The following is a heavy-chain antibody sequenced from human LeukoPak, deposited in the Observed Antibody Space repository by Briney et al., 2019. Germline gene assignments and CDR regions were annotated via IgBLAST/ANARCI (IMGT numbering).Heavy chain of an antibody. Sequence: SETLSLTCTVPGGSISSYYWSWIRQPPGKGLEWIGYIYYSGSTNYNPSLKSRVTISVDTSKNQFSLKLSSVTAADTAVYYCARGSRDSSSWYYFDYWGQGTLVTVSS. J-gene: IGHJ4*02. CDR1: GGSISSYY. V-gene: IGHV4-59*01. CDR3: ARGSRDSSSWYYFDY. D-gene: IGHD6-13*01. CDR2: IYYSGST.